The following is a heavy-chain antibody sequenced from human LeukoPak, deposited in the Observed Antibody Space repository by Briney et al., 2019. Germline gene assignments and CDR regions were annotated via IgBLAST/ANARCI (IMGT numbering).Heavy chain of an antibody. Sequence: GSLRLSCSASGFPFSIYSMNWVRQAPGKGLEWVSYISSSSSTIYYADSVKGRFTISRDNAKNSLYLQMNSLRAEDTAVYYCAVCSGGSCYSPHFQHWGQGTLVTVSS. V-gene: IGHV3-48*01. D-gene: IGHD2-15*01. J-gene: IGHJ1*01. CDR1: GFPFSIYS. CDR2: ISSSSSTI. CDR3: AVCSGGSCYSPHFQH.